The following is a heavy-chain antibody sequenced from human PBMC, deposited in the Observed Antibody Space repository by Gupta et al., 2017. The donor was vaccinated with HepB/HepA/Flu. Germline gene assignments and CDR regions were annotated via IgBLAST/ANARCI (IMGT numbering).Heavy chain of an antibody. D-gene: IGHD3-3*01. V-gene: IGHV4-39*01. CDR3: ARLTADFWSGYYLKEYYYYYMDV. CDR1: GGSISSSSYY. J-gene: IGHJ6*03. Sequence: QLQLQESGPGLVKPSETLSLTCTVSGGSISSSSYYWGWIRQPPGKGLEWIGSIYYSGSTYYNPSLKSRVTISVDTSKNQFSLKLSSVTAADTAVYYCARLTADFWSGYYLKEYYYYYMDVWGKGTTVTVSS. CDR2: IYYSGST.